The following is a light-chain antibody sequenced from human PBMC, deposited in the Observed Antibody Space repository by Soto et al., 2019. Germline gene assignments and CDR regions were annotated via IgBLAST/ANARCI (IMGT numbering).Light chain of an antibody. CDR1: QSIRRY. J-gene: IGKJ4*01. Sequence: DIQLTQTPSSLSASVGDRVTITCRASQSIRRYLNWYQQKPGEAPKLLIHAASNLQTVAPSRFSGSGTGTGFTLPITSLHPEDFGTYYCQQSYNTNPLTFGGETKVEIK. CDR2: AAS. V-gene: IGKV1-39*01. CDR3: QQSYNTNPLT.